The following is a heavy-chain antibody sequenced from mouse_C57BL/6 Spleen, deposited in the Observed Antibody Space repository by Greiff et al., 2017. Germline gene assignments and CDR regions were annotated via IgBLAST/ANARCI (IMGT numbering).Heavy chain of an antibody. CDR2: IYPGSGNT. CDR1: GYSFTSYY. Sequence: VQLQQSGPELVKPGASVTISCKASGYSFTSYYIHWVKQRPGQGLEWIGWIYPGSGNTKYNEKFKGKATLTADTSSSTAYMQLSSLTSEDSAVYYCARYHYVSFAWFAYWGQGTLVTVAA. V-gene: IGHV1-66*01. CDR3: ARYHYVSFAWFAY. J-gene: IGHJ3*01. D-gene: IGHD1-1*01.